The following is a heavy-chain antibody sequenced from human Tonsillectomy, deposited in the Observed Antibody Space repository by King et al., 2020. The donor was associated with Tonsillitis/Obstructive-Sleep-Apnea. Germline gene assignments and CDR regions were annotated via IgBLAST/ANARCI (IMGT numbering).Heavy chain of an antibody. J-gene: IGHJ4*02. CDR2: ISSSSSTI. CDR1: GFTFSSYS. V-gene: IGHV3-48*02. Sequence: VQLVESGGGLVQPGGSLRLSCAASGFTFSSYSMNWVRQAPGKGLEWVSYISSSSSTIYYADSVKCRFTISRDNAKNSLYLQMNSLRDEDTAVYYCARAGQWLAPGGGYYFDYWGQGTLVTVSS. CDR3: ARAGQWLAPGGGYYFDY. D-gene: IGHD6-19*01.